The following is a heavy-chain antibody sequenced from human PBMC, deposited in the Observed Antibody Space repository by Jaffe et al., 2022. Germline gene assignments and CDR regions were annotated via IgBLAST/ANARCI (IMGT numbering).Heavy chain of an antibody. V-gene: IGHV4-59*11. CDR3: ARGDPRNNYFDP. CDR2: IDNSGTT. J-gene: IGHJ5*02. Sequence: QVQLQESGPGLVKSSETLSLTCTVSGGSISSHYWNWFRQPPGKGLEWIAYIDNSGTTKYNPSLKSRVTISSDTSKNHFSLKLTSVTAADTAVYYCARGDPRNNYFDPWGQGTLVTVSS. CDR1: GGSISSHY.